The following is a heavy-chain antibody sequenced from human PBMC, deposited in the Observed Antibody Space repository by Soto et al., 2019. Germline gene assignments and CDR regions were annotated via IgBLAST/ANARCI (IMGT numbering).Heavy chain of an antibody. CDR2: IIPVFGTA. Sequence: QVRWGQPGAGGRKPGSSVKVSCKAPGASFGNYGISWWRQAPGQGLEWMGGIIPVFGTANYAQKSQGRVTITADESTNIVYMDVTSLRSEDTAVYYCARGDATKIVVTTYYAMDVWGQGTTVTVSS. V-gene: IGHV1-69*12. CDR1: GASFGNYG. D-gene: IGHD4-17*01. CDR3: ARGDATKIVVTTYYAMDV. J-gene: IGHJ6*02.